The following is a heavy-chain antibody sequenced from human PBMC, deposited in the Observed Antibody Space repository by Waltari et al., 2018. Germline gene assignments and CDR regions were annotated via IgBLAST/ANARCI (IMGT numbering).Heavy chain of an antibody. V-gene: IGHV3-43*01. J-gene: IGHJ6*02. Sequence: EVQLVESGGVVVQPGGSLRLACAASGFTFDAYTMPWVLQAPGKGLEWVSLISWDGGSTYYADSVKGRFTISRDNSKNSLYLQMNSLRTEDTALYYCAKATFYYYYGMDVWGQGTTVTVSS. CDR1: GFTFDAYT. CDR2: ISWDGGST. CDR3: AKATFYYYYGMDV.